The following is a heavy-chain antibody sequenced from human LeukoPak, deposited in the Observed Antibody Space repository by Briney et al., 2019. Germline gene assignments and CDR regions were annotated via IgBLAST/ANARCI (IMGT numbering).Heavy chain of an antibody. CDR3: ARGTSGGELPFDY. J-gene: IGHJ4*02. V-gene: IGHV4-39*07. CDR1: GASISSYY. D-gene: IGHD1-7*01. Sequence: SETLSLTCTVSGASISSYYWGWIRQPPGKGLEWIGSIYYSGSTYYNPSLKSRVTISVDTSKNQFSLKLSSVTAADTAVYYCARGTSGGELPFDYWGQGTLVTVSS. CDR2: IYYSGST.